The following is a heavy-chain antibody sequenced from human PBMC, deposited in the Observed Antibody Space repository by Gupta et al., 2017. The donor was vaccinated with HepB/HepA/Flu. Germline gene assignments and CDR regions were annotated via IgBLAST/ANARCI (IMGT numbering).Heavy chain of an antibody. CDR3: ARETGAHFDY. J-gene: IGHJ4*02. D-gene: IGHD4/OR15-4a*01. V-gene: IGHV3-33*01. CDR2: IRHDGSKK. CDR1: GCTFGEYG. Sequence: QVQLVESGGGVAQLGRSLRLSCAASGCTFGEYGMHWVRQAPGKGLEWVAVIRHDGSKKYYADSVKGRLTISRDNSKNTLYLQMNSLRAEDTAVYYCARETGAHFDYWGQGTLVTVSS.